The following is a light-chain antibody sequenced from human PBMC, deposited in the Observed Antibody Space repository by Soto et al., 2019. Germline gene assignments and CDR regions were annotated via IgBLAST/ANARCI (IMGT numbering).Light chain of an antibody. CDR2: GAF. Sequence: EIVLTQSPATLSLSPGERATLSCRASQSVSSNLAWYQQKPGQAPSLLIYGAFTRATGIPARFSGTGSGTEFTLTISSLEPEDFAVYYCQQRTNWPITFGQGTRLEIK. V-gene: IGKV3-11*01. J-gene: IGKJ5*01. CDR3: QQRTNWPIT. CDR1: QSVSSN.